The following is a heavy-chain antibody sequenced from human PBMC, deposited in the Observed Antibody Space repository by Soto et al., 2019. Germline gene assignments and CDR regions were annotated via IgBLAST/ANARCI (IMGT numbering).Heavy chain of an antibody. CDR1: GGSMNSAFTY. D-gene: IGHD6-13*01. V-gene: IGHV4-39*01. CDR3: GSSSRSYSDWFDP. CDR2: IFSTGTT. Sequence: SETLSLTCTVSGGSMNSAFTYWGWIRQPPGKGLEWIGAIFSTGTTYYTPSLKSRVTISVDTSKNQFSLNLSSVTAADTAVYYCGSSSRSYSDWFDPWGQGTLVTVSS. J-gene: IGHJ5*02.